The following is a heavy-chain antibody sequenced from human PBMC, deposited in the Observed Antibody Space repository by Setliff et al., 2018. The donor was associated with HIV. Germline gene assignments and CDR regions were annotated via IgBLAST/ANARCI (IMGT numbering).Heavy chain of an antibody. D-gene: IGHD3-3*01. Sequence: ASVKVSCKASGYTFTGYYMHWVRQAPGQGPEWLGRINPKSGGTRYVQKFQGRVSMTRDTAISTAYMELSRLRSDDSAVYYCARLPFITIFGVLNGDDGFDIWGQGTMVTVSS. CDR1: GYTFTGYY. J-gene: IGHJ3*02. CDR2: INPKSGGT. V-gene: IGHV1-2*06. CDR3: ARLPFITIFGVLNGDDGFDI.